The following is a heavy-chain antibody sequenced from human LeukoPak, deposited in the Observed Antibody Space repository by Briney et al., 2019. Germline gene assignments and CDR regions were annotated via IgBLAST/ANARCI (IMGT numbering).Heavy chain of an antibody. CDR2: IKQDGSEK. V-gene: IGHV3-7*01. Sequence: GGSLRLSCEASGFTFSSYWMSWVRQAPGKGLEWVANIKQDGSEKKYLDSVKGRFTISRDNAKNSMCLQMNSLRAEDTAVYYCARDEIYYDILTGYRHFDYWGQGTLVTVFS. CDR1: GFTFSSYW. CDR3: ARDEIYYDILTGYRHFDY. D-gene: IGHD3-9*01. J-gene: IGHJ4*02.